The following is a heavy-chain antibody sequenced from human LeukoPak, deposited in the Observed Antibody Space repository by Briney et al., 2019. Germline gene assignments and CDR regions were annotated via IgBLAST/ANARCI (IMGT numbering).Heavy chain of an antibody. V-gene: IGHV4-34*01. Sequence: SETLSLTCAVYGGSFSDYYWSLIRQPPGKGLEWIGEINHRGSTNYNPSLMSRVTISVDTSKNQFSLKLSSVTAADTAIYYCARQRGYYAPFDIWGQGTMVTVSS. J-gene: IGHJ3*02. CDR2: INHRGST. CDR1: GGSFSDYY. CDR3: ARQRGYYAPFDI. D-gene: IGHD3-10*01.